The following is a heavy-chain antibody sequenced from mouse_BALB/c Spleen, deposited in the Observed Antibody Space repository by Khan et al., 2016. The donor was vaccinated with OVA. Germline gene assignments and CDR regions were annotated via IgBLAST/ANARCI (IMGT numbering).Heavy chain of an antibody. D-gene: IGHD1-1*01. J-gene: IGHJ2*02. CDR2: ISYSGNT. CDR1: GYSITSDYA. V-gene: IGHV3-2*02. Sequence: VQLKESGPGLVKPSQSLSLTCTVTGYSITSDYAWNWIRQFPGNKLEWMGFISYSGNTKYNPSLKSRFSITRDTSKNQFFLQLNSVTTGDTATYYCARVYGGDFDYWGQGTSLTVSS. CDR3: ARVYGGDFDY.